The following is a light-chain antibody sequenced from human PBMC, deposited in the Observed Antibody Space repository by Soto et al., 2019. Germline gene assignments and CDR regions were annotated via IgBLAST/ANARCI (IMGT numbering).Light chain of an antibody. CDR1: QSVSSN. CDR3: QQYNNWPPYT. Sequence: EIVMTQSPATLSVCPGERATLSCRASQSVSSNLAWYQQKPGQAPRLLIYGASTRATGIPARFSGRWSGPEFTLTISSLQSEDFAVYYCQQYNNWPPYTFGQGTKLAIK. V-gene: IGKV3-15*01. J-gene: IGKJ2*01. CDR2: GAS.